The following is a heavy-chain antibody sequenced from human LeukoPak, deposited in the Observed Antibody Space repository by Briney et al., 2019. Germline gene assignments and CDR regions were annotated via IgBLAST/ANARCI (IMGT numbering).Heavy chain of an antibody. J-gene: IGHJ6*03. CDR3: ARGIAARPSYYYYYMDV. Sequence: SETLSLTCNFPGRSIRSNYWSWIRQPAGKGLEWIGLISPSGSTNYNPSLKSRVTMSVDTSENQFSLKLSSLTAADTAMYYCARGIAARPSYYYYYMDVWGKGTTVTVSS. D-gene: IGHD6-6*01. V-gene: IGHV4-4*07. CDR1: GRSIRSNY. CDR2: ISPSGST.